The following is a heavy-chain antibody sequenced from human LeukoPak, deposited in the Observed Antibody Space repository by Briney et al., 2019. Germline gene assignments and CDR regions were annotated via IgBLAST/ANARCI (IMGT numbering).Heavy chain of an antibody. CDR2: ISAYNGNT. CDR3: ARQVAGMGHGYFDL. V-gene: IGHV1-18*01. D-gene: IGHD6-19*01. CDR1: GYTFTSYG. Sequence: ASVKVSCKASGYTFTSYGISWVRQAPGQGLEWMGWISAYNGNTNYAQKLQGRVTMTTDTSTGTAYMELRSLRSDDTAVYYCARQVAGMGHGYFDLWGRGTLVTVSS. J-gene: IGHJ2*01.